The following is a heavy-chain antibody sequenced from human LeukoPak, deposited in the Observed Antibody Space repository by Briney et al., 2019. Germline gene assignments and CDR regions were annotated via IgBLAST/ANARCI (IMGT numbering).Heavy chain of an antibody. D-gene: IGHD3-10*01. CDR3: VNSRELDC. CDR1: GCTFSSYA. CDR2: VSSNGGNK. Sequence: GGSLRLSCSASGCTFSSYAMHWVRQAPGKGLEYVWNVSSNGGNKYYADSEKGRFTISRDNSKNTVFLQMSSLRADDTAVCYCVNSRELDCWGQGTLVTVSS. J-gene: IGHJ4*02. V-gene: IGHV3-64D*08.